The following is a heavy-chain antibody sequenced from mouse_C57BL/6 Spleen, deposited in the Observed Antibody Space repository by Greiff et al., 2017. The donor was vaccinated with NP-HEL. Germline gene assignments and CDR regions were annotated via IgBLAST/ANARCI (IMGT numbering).Heavy chain of an antibody. CDR1: GFTFSNYW. CDR3: TIYYDYDGRYYAMDY. J-gene: IGHJ4*01. D-gene: IGHD2-4*01. V-gene: IGHV6-3*01. Sequence: EVMLVESGGGLVQPGGSMKLSCVASGFTFSNYWMNWVRQSPEKGLEWVAQIRLKSDNYATHYAESVKGRFTISRDDSKSSVYLQMNNLRAEDTGIYYCTIYYDYDGRYYAMDYWGQGTSVTVSS. CDR2: IRLKSDNYAT.